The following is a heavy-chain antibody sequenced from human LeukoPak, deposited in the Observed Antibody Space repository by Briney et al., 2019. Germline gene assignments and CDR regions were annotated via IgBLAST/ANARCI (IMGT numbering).Heavy chain of an antibody. CDR2: IHPSTGNP. D-gene: IGHD3-16*02. CDR3: ARAYQRLGELSLPDY. Sequence: GASVKVSCKASGYTFTNYAMNWVRQAPGQGLEWMGWIHPSTGNPTYAQGFTGRFVFSLDTSASTTYLQISSLKAEDTAVYYCARAYQRLGELSLPDYWGQGTLVTVSS. J-gene: IGHJ4*02. V-gene: IGHV7-4-1*02. CDR1: GYTFTNYA.